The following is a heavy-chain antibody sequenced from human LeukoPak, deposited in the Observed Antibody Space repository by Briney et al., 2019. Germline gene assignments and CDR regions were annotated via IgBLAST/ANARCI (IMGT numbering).Heavy chain of an antibody. J-gene: IGHJ6*03. CDR2: ISSSSSYI. CDR1: GFSHSSYS. Sequence: GGSLRLSCAVSGFSHSSYSMNWVRQAPGKGLEWVSSISSSSSYIYYADSVKGRFTISRDNAKNSLYLQMNSLRAEDTAVYYCAREASGSLLSTDYMDVWGKGTTVTVSS. D-gene: IGHD1-26*01. V-gene: IGHV3-21*01. CDR3: AREASGSLLSTDYMDV.